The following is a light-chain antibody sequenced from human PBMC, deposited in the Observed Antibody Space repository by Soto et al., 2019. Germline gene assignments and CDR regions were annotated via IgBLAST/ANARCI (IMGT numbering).Light chain of an antibody. Sequence: EIVLTQSPATLSLSPGERPPLSSRASQSVSAYLAWYQQKPGQAPRLLIYDASSRATGIPARFSGSGSGTDFTLTISSLEPEDFAVYYCQQRGNWPWTFGQGTKVEIK. CDR1: QSVSAY. J-gene: IGKJ1*01. CDR3: QQRGNWPWT. V-gene: IGKV3-11*01. CDR2: DAS.